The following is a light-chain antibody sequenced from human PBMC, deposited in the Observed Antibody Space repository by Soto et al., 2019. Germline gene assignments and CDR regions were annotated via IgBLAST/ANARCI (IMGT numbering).Light chain of an antibody. CDR2: DVS. V-gene: IGLV2-14*01. Sequence: QSALTQPASVSGSPGQSITIPCTGTSSDVGGYNYVSWYQQHPGKAPKLMIYDVSNRPSGVSNRFSGSKSGNTASLTISGLQAEDEADYYCSSYTSSSTPLYVFGTGTKVTVL. J-gene: IGLJ1*01. CDR1: SSDVGGYNY. CDR3: SSYTSSSTPLYV.